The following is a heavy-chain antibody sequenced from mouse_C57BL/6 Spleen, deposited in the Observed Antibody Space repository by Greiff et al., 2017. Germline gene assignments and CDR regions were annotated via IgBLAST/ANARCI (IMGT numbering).Heavy chain of an antibody. V-gene: IGHV5-17*01. D-gene: IGHD1-1*01. CDR2: ISSGSSTI. CDR3: ARGPHYGSSYGYFDV. CDR1: GFTFSDYG. J-gene: IGHJ1*03. Sequence: EVKLMESGGGLVKPGGSLKLSCAASGFTFSDYGMHWVRQAPEKGLEWVAYISSGSSTIYYADTVKGRFTISRDNAKNTLFLQMTSLRSEDTAMYYCARGPHYGSSYGYFDVWGTGTTVTVSS.